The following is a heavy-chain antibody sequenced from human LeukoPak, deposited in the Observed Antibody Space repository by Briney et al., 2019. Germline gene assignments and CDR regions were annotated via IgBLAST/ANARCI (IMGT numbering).Heavy chain of an antibody. CDR1: GGSISSSNW. J-gene: IGHJ4*02. D-gene: IGHD2-15*01. CDR2: IYHSGST. Sequence: PSETLSLTCAVSGGSISSSNWWSWVRQPPGKGLEWIGEIYHSGSTNYNPSLKSRVTISVDKSKNQFSLKLSSVTAADTAVYYCARDYCSGGSCFEFGYWGQGTLVTVSS. V-gene: IGHV4-4*02. CDR3: ARDYCSGGSCFEFGY.